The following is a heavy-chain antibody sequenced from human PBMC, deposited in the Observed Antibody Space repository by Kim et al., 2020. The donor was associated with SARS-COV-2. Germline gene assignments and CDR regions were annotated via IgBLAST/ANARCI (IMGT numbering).Heavy chain of an antibody. CDR1: GGTFSSYA. D-gene: IGHD5-18*01. V-gene: IGHV1-69*13. CDR2: IIPIFGTA. J-gene: IGHJ6*02. CDR3: ARGTAYGYVGDYYYYGMDV. Sequence: SVKVSCKASGGTFSSYAISWVRQAPGQGLEWMGGIIPIFGTANYAQKFQGRVTITADESTSTAYMELSSLRSEDTAVYYCARGTAYGYVGDYYYYGMDVWGQGTTVTVSS.